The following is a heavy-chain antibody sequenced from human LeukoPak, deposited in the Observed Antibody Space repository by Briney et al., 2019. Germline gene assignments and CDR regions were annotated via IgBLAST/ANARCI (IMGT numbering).Heavy chain of an antibody. CDR1: GYTFTSYG. Sequence: ASVKVSCKASGYTFTSYGISWVRPAPGQGLEWMGWISAYNGNTNYAQKLQGRVTMTTDTSTSTAYMELRSLRSDDTAVYYCARKLSVVGATYYFDYWGQGTLVTVSS. J-gene: IGHJ4*02. D-gene: IGHD1-26*01. CDR3: ARKLSVVGATYYFDY. V-gene: IGHV1-18*01. CDR2: ISAYNGNT.